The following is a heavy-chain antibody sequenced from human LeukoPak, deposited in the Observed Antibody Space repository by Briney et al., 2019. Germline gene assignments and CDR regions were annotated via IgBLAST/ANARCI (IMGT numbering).Heavy chain of an antibody. CDR3: ARGGYSYGYPWFDP. D-gene: IGHD5-18*01. CDR2: IYYSGST. CDR1: GGSISSYY. J-gene: IGHJ5*02. V-gene: IGHV4-30-4*08. Sequence: SETLSLTCTVSGGSISSYYWSWIRQPPGKGLEWIGYIYYSGSTYYNPSLKSRVTISVDTSKNQFSLKLSSVTAADTAVYYCARGGYSYGYPWFDPWGQGTLVTVSS.